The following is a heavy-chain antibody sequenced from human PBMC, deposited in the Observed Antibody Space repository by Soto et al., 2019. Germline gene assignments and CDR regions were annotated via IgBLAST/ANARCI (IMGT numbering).Heavy chain of an antibody. V-gene: IGHV3-23*01. CDR2: ISGSGGST. J-gene: IGHJ4*02. CDR1: GFTFSSYA. D-gene: IGHD6-13*01. Sequence: GGSLRLSCAASGFTFSSYAMSWVRQAPGKGLEWVSAISGSGGSTYYADSVKGRFTISRDNSKNTLYLQMNSLRAEDTAVYYCAKDYVSSSWTLVFDYWGQGTLVTVSS. CDR3: AKDYVSSSWTLVFDY.